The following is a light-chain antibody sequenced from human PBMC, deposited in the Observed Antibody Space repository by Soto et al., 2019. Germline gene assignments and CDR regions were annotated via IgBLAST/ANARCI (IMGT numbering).Light chain of an antibody. J-gene: IGKJ4*01. CDR3: QQGHSFPLT. CDR2: ETS. Sequence: DIQMTQSPSSVSASVGDRVTITCRASQGISGRLAWYQQTPRKAPRLLIYETSTLQTGVPSRFSGSGSGTDFTLTISSLQPEDFAIYYCQQGHSFPLTVGGGTKVEI. V-gene: IGKV1-12*01. CDR1: QGISGR.